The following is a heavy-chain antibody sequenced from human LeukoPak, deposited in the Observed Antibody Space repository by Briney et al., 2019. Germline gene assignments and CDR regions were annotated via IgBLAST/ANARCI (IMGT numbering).Heavy chain of an antibody. CDR1: GFSFSTYA. Sequence: PGGSLRLSCAASGFSFSTYAMAWVRQAPGKGLELVAGISGGGDTAYYADSVKGRFTISRDNAKNSLYLQMNSLRAEDTAKYYCTRVGYIDEGIDYWGQGTLVTVSS. V-gene: IGHV3-23*01. J-gene: IGHJ4*02. CDR3: TRVGYIDEGIDY. D-gene: IGHD5-24*01. CDR2: ISGGGDTA.